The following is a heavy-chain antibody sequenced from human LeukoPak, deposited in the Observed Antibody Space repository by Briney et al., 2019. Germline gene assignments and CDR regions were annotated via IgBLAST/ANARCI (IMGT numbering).Heavy chain of an antibody. CDR3: ARGIYWSLDS. Sequence: AGGSLRLSCAASGFTFSSYWMSWVRQAPGKGLEWVSTFSGGDGQTFYADSVKGRFTISRDSSRNTVSLQMNSLRVEDTAVYYCARGIYWSLDSWGQGTLVTVSS. J-gene: IGHJ4*02. V-gene: IGHV3-23*01. D-gene: IGHD1-1*01. CDR1: GFTFSSYW. CDR2: FSGGDGQT.